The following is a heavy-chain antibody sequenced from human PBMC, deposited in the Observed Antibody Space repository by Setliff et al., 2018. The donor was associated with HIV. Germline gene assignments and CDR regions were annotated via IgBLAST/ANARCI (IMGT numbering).Heavy chain of an antibody. J-gene: IGHJ4*02. CDR3: ATGRPLTIAARLKILIWVY. CDR2: INPSVDSR. CDR1: GYTFTNYY. V-gene: IGHV1-46*01. D-gene: IGHD6-6*01. Sequence: ASVKVSCKASGYTFTNYYMHWVRQAPGQGLEWMGIINPSVDSRTYAQKFQGRVTMTRDTSTSTVYMELSSLRSEDTAVDYCATGRPLTIAARLKILIWVYWGQGTLVTVSS.